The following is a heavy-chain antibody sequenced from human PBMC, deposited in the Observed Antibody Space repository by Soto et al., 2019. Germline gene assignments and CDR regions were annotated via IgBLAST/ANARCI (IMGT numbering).Heavy chain of an antibody. D-gene: IGHD3-3*01. CDR1: GFTFSSYA. CDR3: GKVSRFLEWFHDAFDI. J-gene: IGHJ3*02. Sequence: GGSLRLSCAASGFTFSSYAMSWVRQAPGKGLEWVSGISGSGGSTSYADSVRGRFTISRDNSKNTLYLQMNSLRAEDTAVYYCGKVSRFLEWFHDAFDIWGQGTMVTVSS. CDR2: ISGSGGST. V-gene: IGHV3-23*01.